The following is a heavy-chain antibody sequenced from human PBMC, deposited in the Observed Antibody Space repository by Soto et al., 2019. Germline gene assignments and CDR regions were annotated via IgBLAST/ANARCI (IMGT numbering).Heavy chain of an antibody. D-gene: IGHD3-3*01. Sequence: GGSLRLSCAASGYTFSDTAIHWVRQAPGKGLEWVGRVASSPEGYRTTYGASVKGRFTISRDSSRNTLSLQMSGLRPEDTAIYYCAKDLIQFLEWFRPYFDDWGQGTLVTVSS. CDR1: GYTFSDTA. J-gene: IGHJ4*02. V-gene: IGHV3-73*01. CDR2: VASSPEGYRT. CDR3: AKDLIQFLEWFRPYFDD.